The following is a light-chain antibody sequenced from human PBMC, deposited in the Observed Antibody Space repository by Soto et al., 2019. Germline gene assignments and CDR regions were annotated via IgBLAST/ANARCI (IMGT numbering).Light chain of an antibody. J-gene: IGLJ2*01. Sequence: QSALTQPRSVSGSPGQSVTISCTGTSSDVGGYNCVSWYQQHPGTVPKLMIYDVSNRPSGVPDRFSGSKSGNTASLTISGLQAEDEADYYCCSYAGGHTSLLFGGGTKLTVL. CDR3: CSYAGGHTSLL. CDR2: DVS. CDR1: SSDVGGYNC. V-gene: IGLV2-11*01.